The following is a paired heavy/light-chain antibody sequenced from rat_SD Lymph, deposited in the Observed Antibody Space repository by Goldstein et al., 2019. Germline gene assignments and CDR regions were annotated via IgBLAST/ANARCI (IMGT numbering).Heavy chain of an antibody. Sequence: EVLLQQSGAELVRPGSSVKISCKASGYTFTDYYMHWVKQRPEQGLVWIGRINPANGNTVYAEKFKSKATLTADKSSNTAYMQLSSLTSEDTATYFCTRSETTDYYYYFDYWGQGVMVTVSS. CDR1: GYTFTDYY. D-gene: IGHD1-6*01. CDR3: TRSETTDYYYYFDY. J-gene: IGHJ2*01. V-gene: IGHV1-16*01. CDR2: INPANGNT.
Light chain of an antibody. V-gene: IGKV3S6*01. CDR1: KSVSTY. CDR2: SAS. J-gene: IGKJ2-3*01. CDR3: QQSNELPYT. Sequence: DTVLTQSPALAVSLGQRVTISCRASKSVSTYMHWYQQKSGQQPKLLIYSASNLESGVPSRFSGSGSGTDFTLTIDPVEADDIANYYCQQSNELPYTFGAGTKLELK.